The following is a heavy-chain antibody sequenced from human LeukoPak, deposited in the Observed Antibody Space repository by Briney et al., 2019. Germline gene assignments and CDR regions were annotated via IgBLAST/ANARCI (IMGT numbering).Heavy chain of an antibody. CDR2: ISYDGTNK. J-gene: IGHJ5*02. CDR1: GFTFSSYG. CDR3: AKDRIAARPYWFNP. D-gene: IGHD6-6*01. V-gene: IGHV3-30*18. Sequence: GGSLRLSCAASGFTFSSYGMHWVRQAPGKGLEWVAVISYDGTNKYYADSVKGRFTISRDNSKNTLYLQMNSLRAEDTAVYYCAKDRIAARPYWFNPWGQGTLVTVSS.